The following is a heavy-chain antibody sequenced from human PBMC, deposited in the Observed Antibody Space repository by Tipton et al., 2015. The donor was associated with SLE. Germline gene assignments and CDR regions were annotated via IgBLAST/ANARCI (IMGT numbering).Heavy chain of an antibody. CDR3: ARDGYCSGVNCFPGAYFDY. CDR2: ISYDGTTE. V-gene: IGHV3-30*04. J-gene: IGHJ4*02. D-gene: IGHD2-15*01. CDR1: GFRFTTYE. Sequence: SLRLSCAASGFRFTTYEMNWVRQAPGKGPEWVAAISYDGTTESYADSVKGRFTISRDNSKNTLYLQMNSLRAEDTAVYYCARDGYCSGVNCFPGAYFDYWGQGTLVTVSS.